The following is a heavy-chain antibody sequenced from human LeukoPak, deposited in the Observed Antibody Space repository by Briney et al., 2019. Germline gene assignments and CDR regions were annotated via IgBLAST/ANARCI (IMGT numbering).Heavy chain of an antibody. Sequence: GGSLRLSCAASGFTVSSNYMSWVRQAPGKGREWVSVIYSCGTTYYADSVKGRFTISRNISKNTLYLQMGSLRVEDTAVYYCARMLISSGYYVDSWGQGTLVTVSS. CDR3: ARMLISSGYYVDS. J-gene: IGHJ4*02. CDR1: GFTVSSNY. CDR2: IYSCGTT. V-gene: IGHV3-53*01. D-gene: IGHD3-22*01.